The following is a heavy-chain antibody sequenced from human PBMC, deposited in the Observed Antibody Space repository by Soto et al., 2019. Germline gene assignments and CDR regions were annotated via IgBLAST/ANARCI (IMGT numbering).Heavy chain of an antibody. CDR2: IYHSGRT. J-gene: IGHJ4*02. D-gene: IGHD2-15*01. Sequence: SETLSLTCTVSGGSISNGYYYWSWVRQNPGKGLEWIGHIYHSGRTYYNPSLKSRVTISVDTSKNQFSLNLSSVTAADTAVYYCARWVEVSLDYFDFWGQGTPVTVSS. CDR1: GGSISNGYYY. CDR3: ARWVEVSLDYFDF. V-gene: IGHV4-31*03.